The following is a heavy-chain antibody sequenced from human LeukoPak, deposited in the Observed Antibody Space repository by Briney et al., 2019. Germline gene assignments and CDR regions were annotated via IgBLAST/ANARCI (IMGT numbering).Heavy chain of an antibody. CDR3: VLMPGY. J-gene: IGHJ4*02. CDR1: GGSISSTNYY. V-gene: IGHV4-39*01. CDR2: FYNSGNT. Sequence: SETLSLTCTVPGGSISSTNYYWGWIRQPPGKGLEWIGSFYNSGNTYYNPSLKSRVTISVDTSRSQFSLKLTSVTAADTAVYYCVLMPGYWGQGILVTVSS. D-gene: IGHD2-2*01.